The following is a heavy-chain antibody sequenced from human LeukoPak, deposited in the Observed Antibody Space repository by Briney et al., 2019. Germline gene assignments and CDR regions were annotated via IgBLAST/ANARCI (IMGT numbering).Heavy chain of an antibody. J-gene: IGHJ3*02. V-gene: IGHV1-46*01. Sequence: GASVKVSCKASGYTFTSYSMHWVRQAPGQGLEWMGIINPSGGSTSYAQKFQGRVTMTRDTSTSTVSMELSSLRSEDTAVYYCARGDCSTSLCRWRDAFHIWGQGTLVSVSS. CDR2: INPSGGST. D-gene: IGHD2-2*01. CDR1: GYTFTSYS. CDR3: ARGDCSTSLCRWRDAFHI.